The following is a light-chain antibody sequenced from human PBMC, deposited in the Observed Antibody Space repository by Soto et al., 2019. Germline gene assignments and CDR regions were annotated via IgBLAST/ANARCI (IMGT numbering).Light chain of an antibody. CDR2: LRS. V-gene: IGKV2-28*01. CDR3: MPALQNPPP. J-gene: IGKJ1*01. CDR1: QSLLHSNGYNY. Sequence: IVMTQSPLCLPVTPGRPASISCRASQSLLHSNGYNYLDWYLQKRGQSPQLLIYLRSNRASGVPHRFSGSGSGTDFTLKISRVEAEDVGVYYCMPALQNPPPFGQGTKVDIK.